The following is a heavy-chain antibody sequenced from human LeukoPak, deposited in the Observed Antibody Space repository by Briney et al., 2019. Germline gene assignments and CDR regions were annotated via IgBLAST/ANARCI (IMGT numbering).Heavy chain of an antibody. Sequence: GESLKISCKGSGYSFTSYWIGWVRQMPGKVLEWMAIIYPGDSDTRYSPSLQGQVTISADKSISTAYLQWSSLKASDTAMYYCARSSDSSGYYDYFDYWGQGTLVTVSS. CDR1: GYSFTSYW. CDR3: ARSSDSSGYYDYFDY. D-gene: IGHD3-22*01. V-gene: IGHV5-51*01. J-gene: IGHJ4*02. CDR2: IYPGDSDT.